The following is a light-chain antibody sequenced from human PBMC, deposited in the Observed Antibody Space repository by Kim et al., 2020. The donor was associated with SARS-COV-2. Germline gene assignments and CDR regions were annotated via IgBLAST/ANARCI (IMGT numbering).Light chain of an antibody. CDR3: QAWDSSTAS. CDR1: KLGHKY. CDR2: QDS. J-gene: IGLJ2*01. V-gene: IGLV3-1*01. Sequence: SYELTQPPSVSVSPGQTASITCSGDKLGHKYACWYQQKPGQSPVLVIYQDSKWPSGIPERFSGSNSGNTATLTISGTQAMDEADYYCQAWDSSTASFGGGTQLTVL.